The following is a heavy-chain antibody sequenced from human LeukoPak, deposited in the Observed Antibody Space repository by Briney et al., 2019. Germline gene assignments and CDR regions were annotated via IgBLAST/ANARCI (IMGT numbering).Heavy chain of an antibody. Sequence: GASVKVSCKASGYTFTGYYMHWVRQAPGQGLEWMGWINPNSGGANYAQKFQGRVTMTRDTSISTAYMELSRLRSDDTAVYYCAREITGGRGFDYWGQGTLVTVSS. J-gene: IGHJ4*02. CDR3: AREITGGRGFDY. CDR1: GYTFTGYY. V-gene: IGHV1-2*02. CDR2: INPNSGGA. D-gene: IGHD7-27*01.